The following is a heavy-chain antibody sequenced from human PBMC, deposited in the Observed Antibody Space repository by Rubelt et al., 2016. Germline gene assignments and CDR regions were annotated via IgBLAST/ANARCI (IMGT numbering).Heavy chain of an antibody. J-gene: IGHJ3*01. CDR3: ARARSAYGHYGTYDAFDL. CDR1: DFTFTTFD. D-gene: IGHD4-17*01. CDR2: IGKSGAT. V-gene: IGHV3-13*04. Sequence: EVQLLESGGGLVQPGGSLRLSCAASDFTFTTFDMHWVRQVTGKGLEWVSGIGKSGATYYAGSVKGRFTISRDNAKSSLDLQMDSLRAGDTAVYYCARARSAYGHYGTYDAFDLWGQGTRVTVSS.